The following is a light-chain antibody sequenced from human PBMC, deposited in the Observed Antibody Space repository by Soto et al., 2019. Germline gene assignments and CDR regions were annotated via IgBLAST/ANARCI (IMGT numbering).Light chain of an antibody. V-gene: IGKV3-20*01. CDR2: GAS. J-gene: IGKJ4*01. Sequence: EVVLTQSPGTLSLSPGERXXXSCRASQAVSSILLAWYQQKPGQAPRLLIYGASSRATGIPDRFSGSGSGTDFTLTVSRLEPEDFAVYYCQQHGTSPIFGGGTKVEIK. CDR1: QAVSSIL. CDR3: QQHGTSPI.